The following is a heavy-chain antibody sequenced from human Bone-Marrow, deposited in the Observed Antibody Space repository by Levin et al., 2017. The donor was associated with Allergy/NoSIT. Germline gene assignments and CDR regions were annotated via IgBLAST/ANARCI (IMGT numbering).Heavy chain of an antibody. V-gene: IGHV3-30*03. CDR1: GFTFSSYA. J-gene: IGHJ4*02. CDR2: TSYVGSDE. Sequence: GGSLRLSCAASGFTFSSYAMSWVRQAPGKGLEWVAVTSYVGSDEYYADSVKGRFTISRDNSKNTLYLQMNSLRPEDTALYYCATGSFDNWGQGTLVTVSS. CDR3: ATGSFDN.